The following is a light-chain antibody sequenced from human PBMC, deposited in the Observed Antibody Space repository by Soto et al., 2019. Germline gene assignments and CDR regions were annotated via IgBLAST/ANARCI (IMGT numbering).Light chain of an antibody. J-gene: IGKJ1*01. CDR1: QSVGSN. V-gene: IGKV3-15*01. CDR3: QQTNDWPHTT. Sequence: EIVMTQSPATLSVSPGERATLSCRASQSVGSNLAWYQQKPGQAPRLLIYAASIRATGIPARFSGSGSGTDFTLTISSLQSEDFALYYCQQTNDWPHTTFGLGTKVEIK. CDR2: AAS.